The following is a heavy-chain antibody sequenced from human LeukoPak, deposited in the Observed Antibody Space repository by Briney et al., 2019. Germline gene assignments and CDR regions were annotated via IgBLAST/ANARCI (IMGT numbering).Heavy chain of an antibody. CDR2: IYSGGST. J-gene: IGHJ4*02. Sequence: GGSLRLSCAASGFTVSSNYMSWVRQAPGKGLEWVSVIYSGGSTYYADSVKGRFTISRDNAKNSLYLQMNSLRAEDTAVYYCARDKIVGATLFDSWGQGTLVTVSS. CDR1: GFTVSSNY. CDR3: ARDKIVGATLFDS. V-gene: IGHV3-53*01. D-gene: IGHD2/OR15-2a*01.